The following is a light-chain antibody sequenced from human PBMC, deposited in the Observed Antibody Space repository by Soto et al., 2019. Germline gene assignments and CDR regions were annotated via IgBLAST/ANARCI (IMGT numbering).Light chain of an antibody. V-gene: IGKV3-15*01. CDR1: QSVRSN. Sequence: EIVMTQSPATLSVSPGDRVTLSCRASQSVRSNSAWYQQKPGQAPRLLIYGASLRATGIPARFSGSGSGTEFTLTISSLQSEDFAVYYCQQYNSWVTFGGGTKVEIK. J-gene: IGKJ4*01. CDR2: GAS. CDR3: QQYNSWVT.